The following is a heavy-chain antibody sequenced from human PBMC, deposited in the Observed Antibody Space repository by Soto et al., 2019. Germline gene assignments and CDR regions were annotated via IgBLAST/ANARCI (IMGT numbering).Heavy chain of an antibody. Sequence: QVQLQESGPGLVKPSQTLSLTCSVSGGSISSDRYFWSWVRQHPGKGLEWIAYIHNSGSTYFNPSLKGRSTLPVXTXKXXFSLNLTSVTAADTAVYYCARGSATFGFYYSGLDVWGQGTTVIVSS. D-gene: IGHD3-10*01. CDR1: GGSISSDRYF. V-gene: IGHV4-31*03. CDR2: IHNSGST. CDR3: ARGSATFGFYYSGLDV. J-gene: IGHJ6*02.